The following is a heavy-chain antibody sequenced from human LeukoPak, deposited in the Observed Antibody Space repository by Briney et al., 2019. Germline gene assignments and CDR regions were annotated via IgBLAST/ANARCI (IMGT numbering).Heavy chain of an antibody. CDR1: GYSFTSYG. D-gene: IGHD5-24*01. Sequence: ASVKVSCKASGYSFTSYGITWVRQAPGQGLEWMGWINPNSGGTNYAQKFQGRVTMTRDTSISTAYMELSRLRSDDTAVYYCARVRDWYNDAYDIWGQGTMVIVSS. CDR3: ARVRDWYNDAYDI. V-gene: IGHV1-2*02. J-gene: IGHJ3*02. CDR2: INPNSGGT.